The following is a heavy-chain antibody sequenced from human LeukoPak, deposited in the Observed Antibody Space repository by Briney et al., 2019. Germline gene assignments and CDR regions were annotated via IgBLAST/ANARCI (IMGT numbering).Heavy chain of an antibody. D-gene: IGHD3-3*01. J-gene: IGHJ4*02. CDR1: GFTFDDYA. V-gene: IGHV3-9*01. Sequence: GGSLRLSCAASGFTFDDYAMHWVRQAPGKGLEWVSGISWNSGSIGYADSVKGRFTISRDNAKNSLYLQMNSLRAEDTALYYCAKVGGYYRADYYLDYWGQGTLVTVSS. CDR2: ISWNSGSI. CDR3: AKVGGYYRADYYLDY.